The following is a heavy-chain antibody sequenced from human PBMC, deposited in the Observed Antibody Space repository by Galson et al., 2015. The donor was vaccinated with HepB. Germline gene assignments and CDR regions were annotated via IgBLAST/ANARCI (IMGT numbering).Heavy chain of an antibody. CDR2: VSSSGSYI. V-gene: IGHV3-21*01. D-gene: IGHD6-19*01. CDR3: ARDKYSSGWAQYYFDD. CDR1: GFPFSDHS. Sequence: SLRLSCAASGFPFSDHSMNWVRQAPGKGLEWVSSVSSSGSYIYYADSVKGRFTISRDNARNSLYLQMNSLRAEDTAVYYCARDKYSSGWAQYYFDDWGQGTLVTVSS. J-gene: IGHJ4*02.